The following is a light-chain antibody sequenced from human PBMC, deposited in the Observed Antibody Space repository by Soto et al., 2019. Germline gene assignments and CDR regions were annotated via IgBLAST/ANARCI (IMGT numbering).Light chain of an antibody. CDR3: QAWCSSTGV. CDR2: QDS. J-gene: IGLJ2*01. CDR1: KLGDKY. V-gene: IGLV3-1*01. Sequence: SYELTQPPSVSVSPGQTASITCSGDKLGDKYACWYQQKPGQSPVLVIYQDSKRPSGIPERFSGSSSGNTATLTISRTQAMDEADYYCQAWCSSTGVFGVGTKLTVL.